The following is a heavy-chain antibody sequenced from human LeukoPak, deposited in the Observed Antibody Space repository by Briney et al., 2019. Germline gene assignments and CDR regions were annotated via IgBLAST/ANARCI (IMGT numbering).Heavy chain of an antibody. CDR3: ATEPPSGWLRNDAFDI. CDR2: FDPEDGET. V-gene: IGHV1-24*01. Sequence: ASVKVSCKVSGCTLTELSMHWVRQAPGKGLEWMGGFDPEDGETIYAQKFQGRVTMTEDTSTDTAYMELSSLRSEDTAVYYCATEPPSGWLRNDAFDIWGQGTMVTVSS. CDR1: GCTLTELS. J-gene: IGHJ3*02. D-gene: IGHD6-19*01.